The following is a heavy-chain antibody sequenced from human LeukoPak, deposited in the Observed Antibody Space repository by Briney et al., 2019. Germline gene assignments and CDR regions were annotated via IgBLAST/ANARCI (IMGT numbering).Heavy chain of an antibody. V-gene: IGHV4-30-4*02. D-gene: IGHD1-26*01. J-gene: IGHJ3*02. CDR2: IYYSGSA. CDR1: GGSISSGDYY. Sequence: SETLSLTCTVSGGSISSGDYYWSWIRQPPGKGLEWIGYIYYSGSAYYNPSLKSRVTTSVDTSKNQFSLKLSSVTAADTAVYYCARVHGVGATRDRGGDAFDIWGQGTMVTVSS. CDR3: ARVHGVGATRDRGGDAFDI.